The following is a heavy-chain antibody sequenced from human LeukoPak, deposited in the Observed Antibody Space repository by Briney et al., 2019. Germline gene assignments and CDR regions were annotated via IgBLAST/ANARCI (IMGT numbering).Heavy chain of an antibody. CDR3: ARGRSYYYDSSGYYNT. D-gene: IGHD3-22*01. J-gene: IGHJ4*02. CDR1: GGSISSSSYY. V-gene: IGHV4-39*07. Sequence: SETLSLTCTVSGGSISSSSYYWGWIRQPPGKGLEWIGSIYYSGSTYYNPSLKSRVTISVDTSKNQFSLKLSSVTAADTAVYYCARGRSYYYDSSGYYNTWGQGTLVTVSS. CDR2: IYYSGST.